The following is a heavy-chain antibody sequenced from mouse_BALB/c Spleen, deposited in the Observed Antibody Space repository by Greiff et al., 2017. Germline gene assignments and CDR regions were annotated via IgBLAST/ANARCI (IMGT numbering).Heavy chain of an antibody. D-gene: IGHD1-1*01. CDR3: APHCYGSSYVAY. CDR2: IYPYNGGT. CDR1: GYTFTDYN. Sequence: DVKLQESGPELVKPGASVKISCKASGYTFTDYNMHWVKQSHGKSLEWIGYIYPYNGGTGYNQKFKSKATLTVDNSSSTAYMELRSLTSEDSAVYYCAPHCYGSSYVAYWGQGTLVTVSA. J-gene: IGHJ3*01. V-gene: IGHV1S29*02.